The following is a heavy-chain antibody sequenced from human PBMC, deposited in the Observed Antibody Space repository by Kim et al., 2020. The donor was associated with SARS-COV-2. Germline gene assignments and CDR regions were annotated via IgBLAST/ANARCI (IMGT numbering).Heavy chain of an antibody. D-gene: IGHD3-22*01. Sequence: SETLSLTCTVSGGSVSSGSYYWSWIRQPPGKGLEWIGYIYYSGSTNYNPSLKSRVTISVDTSKNQFSLKLSSVTAADTVVYYCVTYYYDSSGYWGMGYWGQGTLVTVSS. CDR1: GGSVSSGSYY. CDR3: VTYYYDSSGYWGMGY. CDR2: IYYSGST. V-gene: IGHV4-61*01. J-gene: IGHJ4*02.